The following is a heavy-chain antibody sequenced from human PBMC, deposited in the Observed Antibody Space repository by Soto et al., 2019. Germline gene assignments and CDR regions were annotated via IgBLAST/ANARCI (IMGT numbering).Heavy chain of an antibody. Sequence: SDTLSLTCSASRRSISHSYWIWLRLSPGKGLEWIGYIHYGGATTYNPSLKSRVTISLGTPKKHFYLNLRSVTAADTAVYFCARLHNSSDWTDFDFWGQGTRVTVSS. J-gene: IGHJ4*02. V-gene: IGHV4-59*08. D-gene: IGHD6-19*01. CDR1: RRSISHSY. CDR2: IHYGGAT. CDR3: ARLHNSSDWTDFDF.